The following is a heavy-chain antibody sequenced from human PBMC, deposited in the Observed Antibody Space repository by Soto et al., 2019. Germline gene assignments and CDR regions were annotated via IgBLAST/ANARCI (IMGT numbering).Heavy chain of an antibody. CDR3: ARDLGYYDSSGYFDY. CDR1: GFTFSDYY. CDR2: ISSSDTSII. D-gene: IGHD3-22*01. J-gene: IGHJ4*02. V-gene: IGHV3-11*01. Sequence: PGGSLRLSCAASGFTFSDYYMGWIRRAPGKGLEWVSYISSSDTSIIYYADSVKGRFTISRDNAKNSLYLQMSSLRAEDTAVYYCARDLGYYDSSGYFDYWGQGTLVTVSS.